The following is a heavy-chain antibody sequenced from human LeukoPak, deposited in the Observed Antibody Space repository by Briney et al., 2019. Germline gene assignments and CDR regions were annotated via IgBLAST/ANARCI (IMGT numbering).Heavy chain of an antibody. CDR3: ARTTYYYDSSGYSHFDY. V-gene: IGHV1-69*13. Sequence: ASVKVSCKASGGTFSSYAISWVRQAPGQGLEWMGGIIPIFGTANYAKKFQGRVTITADESTSTAYMELSSLRSEDTAVYYCARTTYYYDSSGYSHFDYWGQGTLVTVSS. CDR1: GGTFSSYA. CDR2: IIPIFGTA. J-gene: IGHJ4*02. D-gene: IGHD3-22*01.